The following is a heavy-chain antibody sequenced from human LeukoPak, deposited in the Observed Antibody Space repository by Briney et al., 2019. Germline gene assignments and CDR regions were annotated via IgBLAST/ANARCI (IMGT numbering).Heavy chain of an antibody. Sequence: SETLSLTCTVSGRSISSYYWSWIRQPPGKGLEWIGYIYYSGSTNYNPSLKSRVTISVDTSKNQFSLKLSSVTAADTAVYYCARVIVAAAYDYWGQGTLVTVSS. J-gene: IGHJ4*02. CDR1: GRSISSYY. CDR3: ARVIVAAAYDY. CDR2: IYYSGST. V-gene: IGHV4-59*01. D-gene: IGHD6-13*01.